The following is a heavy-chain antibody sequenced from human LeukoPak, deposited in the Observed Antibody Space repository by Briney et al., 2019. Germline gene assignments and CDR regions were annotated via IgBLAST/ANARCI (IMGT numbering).Heavy chain of an antibody. CDR3: AREGGFYRPLDY. CDR1: GGSVINTNW. D-gene: IGHD3-3*01. Sequence: SETLSLTCGVSGGSVINTNWWAWVRQPPGKGLEWIGEVHLDGRTNYNPSLESRLTMSVDVSENQVSLKLTSVTAADTAVYYCAREGGFYRPLDYSGQGTLVTVSS. V-gene: IGHV4-4*02. J-gene: IGHJ4*02. CDR2: VHLDGRT.